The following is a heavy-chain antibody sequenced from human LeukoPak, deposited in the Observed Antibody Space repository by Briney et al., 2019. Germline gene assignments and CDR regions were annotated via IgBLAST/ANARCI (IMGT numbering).Heavy chain of an antibody. CDR2: INHSGST. CDR1: GGSFSAYY. CDR3: ARGGRFAPIVVVVAATQLMDV. V-gene: IGHV4-34*01. D-gene: IGHD2-15*01. J-gene: IGHJ6*04. Sequence: KPSETLSLTCAVYGGSFSAYYWSWIRQPPGKGLEWTGEINHSGSTNYNPSLESRVAMSVDTSKNQFSLKLHSVTAADTAVYYCARGGRFAPIVVVVAATQLMDVWGKGTTVTVSS.